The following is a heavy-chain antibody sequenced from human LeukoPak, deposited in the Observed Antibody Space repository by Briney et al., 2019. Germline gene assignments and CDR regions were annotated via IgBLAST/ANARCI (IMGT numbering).Heavy chain of an antibody. CDR3: ASRTYYYGSETYYGGGFFDY. CDR1: GGSISSGDYY. V-gene: IGHV4-30-4*01. CDR2: IYYSGST. D-gene: IGHD3-10*01. Sequence: NPSQTLSLTCTVSGGSISSGDYYWSWIRQPPGKGLEWIGYIYYSGSTYYNPSLKSRVTISLDTSKNQFSLKLSSVTAADMAVYYCASRTYYYGSETYYGGGFFDYWGQGTLVTVSS. J-gene: IGHJ4*02.